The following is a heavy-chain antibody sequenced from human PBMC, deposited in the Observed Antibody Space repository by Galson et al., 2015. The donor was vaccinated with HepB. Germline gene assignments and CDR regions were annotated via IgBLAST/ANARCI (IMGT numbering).Heavy chain of an antibody. CDR1: GGTFSSYT. CDR2: IIPILGIA. CDR3: ARAYSYGSKRSHWFDP. V-gene: IGHV1-69*02. Sequence: SVKVSCKASGGTFSSYTISWVRQAPGQGLEWMGRIIPILGIANYAQKFQGRVTITADKSTSTAYMELSSLRSEDTAVYYCARAYSYGSKRSHWFDPWGQGTLVTVSS. D-gene: IGHD5-18*01. J-gene: IGHJ5*02.